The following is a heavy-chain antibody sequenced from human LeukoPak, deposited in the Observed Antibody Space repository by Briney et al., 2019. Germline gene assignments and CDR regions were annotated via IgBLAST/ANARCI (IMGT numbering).Heavy chain of an antibody. V-gene: IGHV3-33*06. CDR2: IWYDGSNK. D-gene: IGHD3-10*01. Sequence: GGSLRLSCAASGFTFSTYGMNWVRQAPGKGLEWVAVIWYDGSNKYYADSVKGRFTISRDNSKNTLYLQMNSLRAEDTAIYYCAKRTDGSGTYYSFDFWGQGTLVTVSS. J-gene: IGHJ4*02. CDR1: GFTFSTYG. CDR3: AKRTDGSGTYYSFDF.